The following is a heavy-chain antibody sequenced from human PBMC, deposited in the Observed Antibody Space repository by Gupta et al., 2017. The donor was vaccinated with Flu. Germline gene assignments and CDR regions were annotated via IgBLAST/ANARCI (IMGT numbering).Heavy chain of an antibody. D-gene: IGHD3-16*02. V-gene: IGHV3-48*03. J-gene: IGHJ3*02. CDR3: ARDRVMITFGGVIVYDAFDI. Sequence: GRFTISRDNAKNSLYLQMNSLRAEDTAVYYCARDRVMITFGGVIVYDAFDIWGQGTMVTVSS.